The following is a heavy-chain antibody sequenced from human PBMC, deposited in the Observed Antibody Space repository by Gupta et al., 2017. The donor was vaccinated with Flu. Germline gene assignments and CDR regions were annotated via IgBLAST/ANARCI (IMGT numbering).Heavy chain of an antibody. Sequence: QVQLVQSGAEVKKPGASVKVSCKASGYTFTGYYMHWVRQAPGQGLEWMGRINPNSGGTNYAQKFQGRVTMTRDTSISTAYMELSRLRSDDTAVYYCARVVDSSGYKYYFDYWGQGTLVTVSS. CDR2: INPNSGGT. V-gene: IGHV1-2*06. J-gene: IGHJ4*02. CDR3: ARVVDSSGYKYYFDY. CDR1: GYTFTGYY. D-gene: IGHD3-22*01.